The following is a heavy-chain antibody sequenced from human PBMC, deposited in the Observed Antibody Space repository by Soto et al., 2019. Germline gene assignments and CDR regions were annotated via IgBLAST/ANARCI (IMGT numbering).Heavy chain of an antibody. CDR3: ARACSGGSCFDYYYYGMDV. D-gene: IGHD2-15*01. Sequence: GGSLRLSCAASGFTFSSYDMHWVRQATGKGLEWVSAIGTAGDAYYPGSVKGRFTISRENAKNSLYLQMNSLRAGDTAVYYCARACSGGSCFDYYYYGMDVWGQGTTVTVSS. CDR1: GFTFSSYD. CDR2: IGTAGDA. J-gene: IGHJ6*02. V-gene: IGHV3-13*04.